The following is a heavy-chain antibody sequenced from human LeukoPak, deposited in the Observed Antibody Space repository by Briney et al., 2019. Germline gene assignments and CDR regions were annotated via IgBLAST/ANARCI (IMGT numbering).Heavy chain of an antibody. Sequence: PSETLSLTCTVSGVSISSYYWSWIRQPAGKGLEWIWHIYTSGSTNYNPYLKSRVTMSVDTSKNKFSLKLSSVTAADTAVYYCARDHGWQRYYFDYWGQGTLVTVSS. D-gene: IGHD2-15*01. V-gene: IGHV4-4*07. CDR2: IYTSGST. CDR3: ARDHGWQRYYFDY. J-gene: IGHJ4*02. CDR1: GVSISSYY.